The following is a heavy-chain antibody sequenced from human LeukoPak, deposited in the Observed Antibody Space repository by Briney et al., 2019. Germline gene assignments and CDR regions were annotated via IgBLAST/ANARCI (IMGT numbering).Heavy chain of an antibody. V-gene: IGHV3-11*03. D-gene: IGHD2-2*01. CDR3: ARSESSTFTDLGH. Sequence: PGGPLRLSCAASGFTFSDYYMSWIRQAPGKGLEWVSYISSSSSYTNYADSVKGRFTISRDNAKNSLYLQMNSLRAEDTAVYYCARSESSTFTDLGHWGQGTLVTVSS. CDR2: ISSSSSYT. J-gene: IGHJ4*02. CDR1: GFTFSDYY.